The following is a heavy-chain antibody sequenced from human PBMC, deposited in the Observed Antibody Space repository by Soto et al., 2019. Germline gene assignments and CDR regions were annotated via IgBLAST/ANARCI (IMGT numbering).Heavy chain of an antibody. CDR1: GFTFSNYA. Sequence: QVQLVESGGGVVQPGRSLRLSCAVSGFTFSNYAMHWVRQAPGKGLEWVAIVSHDGNNQYYADSAKGRFTISRDNSENTLYLQMNSLRNEDTAGFYCARDGATQMWRPWYFDLWGRGTLVTVSS. D-gene: IGHD2-21*01. CDR2: VSHDGNNQ. V-gene: IGHV3-30-3*01. CDR3: ARDGATQMWRPWYFDL. J-gene: IGHJ2*01.